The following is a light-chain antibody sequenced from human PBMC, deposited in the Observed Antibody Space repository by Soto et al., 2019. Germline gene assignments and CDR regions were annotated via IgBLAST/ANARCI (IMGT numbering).Light chain of an antibody. CDR2: KAS. CDR1: QSISSW. CDR3: QQYSGYSLT. V-gene: IGKV1-5*03. J-gene: IGKJ4*01. Sequence: DIQMTQSPSTLSASVGDRVTITCRASQSISSWLAWYQQKTGKAPKLLIYKASSLESGVPSRFSGSESGTEFILTSSSLQPNDFATYYCQQYSGYSLTFGGGTKVEIK.